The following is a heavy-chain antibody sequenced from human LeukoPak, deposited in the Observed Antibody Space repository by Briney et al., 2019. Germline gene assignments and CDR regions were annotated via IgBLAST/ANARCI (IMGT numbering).Heavy chain of an antibody. D-gene: IGHD3-10*01. V-gene: IGHV3-30*01. CDR3: ARDSTYYYASGSSGPHYFDS. J-gene: IGHJ4*02. CDR2: ISNDGGNT. CDR1: GFTFSNYA. Sequence: QPGGSLGLSFAASGFTFSNYAMHWVGQAPGKGLEWVAVISNDGGNTYYADSVKGRFTISRDNSKNTLYLQLNSLRAEDTSVYYCARDSTYYYASGSSGPHYFDSWGQGTLVTVSS.